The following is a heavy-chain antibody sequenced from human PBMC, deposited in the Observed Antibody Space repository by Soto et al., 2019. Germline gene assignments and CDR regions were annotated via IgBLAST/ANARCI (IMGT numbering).Heavy chain of an antibody. V-gene: IGHV1-18*01. J-gene: IGHJ4*02. CDR1: GYTFTSYG. CDR3: ARVNSGWLRFYFDY. D-gene: IGHD6-19*01. CDR2: ISAYNGNT. Sequence: GASVKVSCKASGYTFTSYGISWVRQAPGQGLEWMGWISAYNGNTNYAQKLQGRVTMTTDTSTSTAYMELRSLRSDDTAVYYCARVNSGWLRFYFDYWGQGTLVTVSS.